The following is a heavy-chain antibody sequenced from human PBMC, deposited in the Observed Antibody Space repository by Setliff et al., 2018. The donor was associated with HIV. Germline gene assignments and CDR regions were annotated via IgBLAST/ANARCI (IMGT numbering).Heavy chain of an antibody. Sequence: GGSLRLSCAASGFTFSTYSMVWVRQAPGNGLEWVSGIGGAYDGNTYHADSVKGRFTIFRENSKNILYLQMSDLRAEDTALYYCAKVMITTTWAFDFWGQGTPVTVSS. V-gene: IGHV3-23*01. J-gene: IGHJ4*02. CDR3: AKVMITTTWAFDF. D-gene: IGHD1-26*01. CDR1: GFTFSTYS. CDR2: IGGAYDGNT.